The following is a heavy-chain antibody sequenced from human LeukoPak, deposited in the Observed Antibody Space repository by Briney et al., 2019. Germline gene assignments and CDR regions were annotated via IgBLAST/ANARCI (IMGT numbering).Heavy chain of an antibody. CDR1: GGSISSSSYY. CDR3: ARERGGGAGLDY. CDR2: IYYSGST. Sequence: PSETLSLTCTVSGGSISSSSYYWGWIRQPPGKGLEWIGSIYYSGSTYYNPSLKSRVTISVDTSKNQFSLKLSSVTAADTAVYYCARERGGGAGLDYWGQGTLVTVSS. J-gene: IGHJ4*02. D-gene: IGHD3-16*01. V-gene: IGHV4-39*07.